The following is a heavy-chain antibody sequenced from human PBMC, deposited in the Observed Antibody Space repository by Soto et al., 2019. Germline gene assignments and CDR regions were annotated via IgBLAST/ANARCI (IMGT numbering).Heavy chain of an antibody. CDR2: VNPSSGST. Sequence: ASVKVSCKTSGYTFTNYYIHWVRQAPGQGLEWMGIVNPSSGSTSYPQKFQGRVTMTRDTSTSTVYMDLSSLKSEDTAVYYCANGSSGSYLNWFGPWGQGTLVTVSS. CDR1: GYTFTNYY. J-gene: IGHJ5*02. D-gene: IGHD1-26*01. V-gene: IGHV1-46*01. CDR3: ANGSSGSYLNWFGP.